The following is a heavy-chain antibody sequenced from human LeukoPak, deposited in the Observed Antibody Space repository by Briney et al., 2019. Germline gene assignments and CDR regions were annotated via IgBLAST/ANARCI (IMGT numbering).Heavy chain of an antibody. CDR3: AREQNDFESDY. V-gene: IGHV3-7*01. J-gene: IGHJ4*02. D-gene: IGHD3-3*01. CDR1: GFTFSDYY. CDR2: IKQDGSEK. Sequence: GGSLRLSCAASGFTFSDYYMSWIRQAPGKGLEWVANIKQDGSEKYYVDSVKGRFTISRDNAKNSLYLQMNSLRAEDTAVYYCAREQNDFESDYWGQGTLVTVSS.